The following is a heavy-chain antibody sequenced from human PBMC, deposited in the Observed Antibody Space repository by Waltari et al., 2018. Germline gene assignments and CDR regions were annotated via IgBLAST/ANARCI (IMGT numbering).Heavy chain of an antibody. V-gene: IGHV1-8*03. CDR1: GYTFTSYD. D-gene: IGHD6-13*01. J-gene: IGHJ4*02. Sequence: QVQLVQSGAEVKKPGASVKVSCKAFGYTFTSYDINWVRQATGQGLEWMGWMNPNSCNTGYAQKFQGRVTITRNTSISTAYMELSSLRSEDTAVYYCARGGMAARRESFGYWGQGTLVTVSS. CDR3: ARGGMAARRESFGY. CDR2: MNPNSCNT.